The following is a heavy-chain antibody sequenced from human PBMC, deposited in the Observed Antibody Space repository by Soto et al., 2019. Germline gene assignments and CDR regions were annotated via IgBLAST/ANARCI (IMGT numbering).Heavy chain of an antibody. CDR3: ARGATITIFGVVGGMDV. J-gene: IGHJ6*02. Sequence: SSTLSLTCTGSGGSSRCHYWTWIRQHPGKGLEWIGYIYYSGSTNYNPSLKSRITISVDTSKNQFSLKLSSVTAADTAVYYCARGATITIFGVVGGMDVWGQGTTVTVSS. CDR1: GGSSRCHY. V-gene: IGHV4-59*11. D-gene: IGHD3-3*01. CDR2: IYYSGST.